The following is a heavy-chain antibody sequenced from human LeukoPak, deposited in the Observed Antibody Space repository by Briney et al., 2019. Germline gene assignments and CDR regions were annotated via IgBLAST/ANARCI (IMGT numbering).Heavy chain of an antibody. J-gene: IGHJ4*02. CDR2: ITAGGGNT. CDR1: GFTFSSYA. D-gene: IGHD6-13*01. Sequence: GGSLRLSCAASGFTFSSYAMSWVRQAPGKGLEWVSAITAGGGNTYYADSVKGRLTISRDNSKNMLYLQMNSLRAEDTAVYYCAKGLVYSSSWYYFDYWGQGTLVTVSS. CDR3: AKGLVYSSSWYYFDY. V-gene: IGHV3-23*01.